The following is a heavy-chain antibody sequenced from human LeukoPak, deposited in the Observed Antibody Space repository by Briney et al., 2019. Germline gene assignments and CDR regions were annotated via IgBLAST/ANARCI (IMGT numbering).Heavy chain of an antibody. CDR3: ARVQGDYVWGSYRSYYFDY. CDR1: GFTFSSYW. Sequence: GGSLRLSCAASGFTFSSYWMHWVRQAPGKGLVWVSRINSDGSSTGYADSVKGRFTISRDNAKNTLYLQMNSLRAEDTAVYYCARVQGDYVWGSYRSYYFDYWGQGTLVTVSS. J-gene: IGHJ4*02. CDR2: INSDGSST. D-gene: IGHD3-16*02. V-gene: IGHV3-74*01.